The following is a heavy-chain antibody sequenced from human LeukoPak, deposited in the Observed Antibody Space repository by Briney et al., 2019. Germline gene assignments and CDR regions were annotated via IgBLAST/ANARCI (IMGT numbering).Heavy chain of an antibody. D-gene: IGHD3-22*01. CDR3: ARHVRYYDSSGYFAHNWFDP. CDR1: GGSISSSNW. V-gene: IGHV4-4*02. J-gene: IGHJ5*02. Sequence: SGTLSLTCAVSGGSISSSNWWSWIRQPPGKGLEWIGEIYHSGSTNYNPSLKSRVTISVDKSKTQFSLKLSSVTAADTAVYYCARHVRYYDSSGYFAHNWFDPWGQGTLVTVSS. CDR2: IYHSGST.